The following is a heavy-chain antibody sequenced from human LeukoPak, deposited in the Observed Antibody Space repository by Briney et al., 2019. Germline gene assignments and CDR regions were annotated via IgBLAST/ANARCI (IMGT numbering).Heavy chain of an antibody. D-gene: IGHD2-15*01. CDR2: INSDGSST. V-gene: IGHV3-74*01. Sequence: PGGSLRLSCAASGFTFSSYWMHWVRQAPGKGLVWVSRINSDGSSTSYADSVKGRFTISRENAKNTLYLQMNSLRAEDTAVYYCAREVGCSGGSCYVYWGQGTLVTVSS. J-gene: IGHJ4*02. CDR3: AREVGCSGGSCYVY. CDR1: GFTFSSYW.